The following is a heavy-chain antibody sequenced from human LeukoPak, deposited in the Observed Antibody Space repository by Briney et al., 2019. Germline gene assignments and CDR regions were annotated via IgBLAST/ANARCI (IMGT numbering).Heavy chain of an antibody. D-gene: IGHD6-13*01. J-gene: IGHJ6*04. CDR3: ARVGPQQLVPFYYYGMDV. V-gene: IGHV1-69*06. CDR2: IIPIFGTA. Sequence: SVKVSCKASGGTFGSYAISWVRQAPGQGLEWMGGIIPIFGTANYAQKFQGRVTITADKSTSTAYMELSSLRSEDTAVYYCARVGPQQLVPFYYYGMDVWGKGTTVTVSS. CDR1: GGTFGSYA.